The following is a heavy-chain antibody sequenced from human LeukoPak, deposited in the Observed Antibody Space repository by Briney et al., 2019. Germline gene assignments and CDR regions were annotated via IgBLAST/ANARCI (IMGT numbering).Heavy chain of an antibody. Sequence: SETLSLTCTVSGGSISSSSYYWGWIRQPPGEGLEWIGSIYYSGSAYYNPSLKSRVTISVDTSKNQFSLKLSSVTAADTAVYYCARVPSSGWYVGYFDLWGRGTLVTVSS. CDR2: IYYSGSA. V-gene: IGHV4-39*07. CDR3: ARVPSSGWYVGYFDL. D-gene: IGHD6-19*01. CDR1: GGSISSSSYY. J-gene: IGHJ2*01.